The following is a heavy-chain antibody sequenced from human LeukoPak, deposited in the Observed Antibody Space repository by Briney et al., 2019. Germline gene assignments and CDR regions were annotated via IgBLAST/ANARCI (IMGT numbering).Heavy chain of an antibody. CDR2: ISSRGSTI. Sequence: GSLRLSCAASGFTFSDYYMSWIRQAPGKGLEWVSYISSRGSTIYYADSVKGRFTISRDNAKNSLYLQMNSLRAEDTAVYYCARTRYSYGSAFDYWGQGTLVTVSS. D-gene: IGHD5-18*01. CDR1: GFTFSDYY. CDR3: ARTRYSYGSAFDY. V-gene: IGHV3-11*04. J-gene: IGHJ4*02.